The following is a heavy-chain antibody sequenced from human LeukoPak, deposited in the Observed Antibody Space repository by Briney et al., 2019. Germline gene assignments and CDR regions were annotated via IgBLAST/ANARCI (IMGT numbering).Heavy chain of an antibody. D-gene: IGHD3-16*01. CDR2: IYYSGST. V-gene: IGHV4-30-4*08. CDR3: ARGMWGDYYYMDV. J-gene: IGHJ6*03. CDR1: GGSISSGDYY. Sequence: SETLSLTCTVSGGSISSGDYYWSWIRQPPGKGLEWIGYIYYSGSTYYNPSLKSRVTISVDTSKNQFSLKLSSVTAADTAVYYCARGMWGDYYYMDVWGKGTTVTVSS.